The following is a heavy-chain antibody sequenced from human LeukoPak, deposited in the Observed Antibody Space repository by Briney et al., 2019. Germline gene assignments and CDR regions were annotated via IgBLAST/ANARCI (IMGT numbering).Heavy chain of an antibody. CDR2: IKQDGSEK. Sequence: PGGSLRLSCAASGFTFSSYWMSWVRQAPGKGLEWVANIKQDGSEKYYVGSVKGRFTISRDNAKNSLYLQMNSLRAEDTAVYYCARGVLVLRFLEWLYYFDYWGQGTLVTVSS. CDR3: ARGVLVLRFLEWLYYFDY. CDR1: GFTFSSYW. V-gene: IGHV3-7*03. J-gene: IGHJ4*02. D-gene: IGHD3-3*01.